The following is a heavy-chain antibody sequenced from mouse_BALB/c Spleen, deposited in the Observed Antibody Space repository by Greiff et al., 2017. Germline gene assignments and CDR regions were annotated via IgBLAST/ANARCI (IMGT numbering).Heavy chain of an antibody. CDR1: GFTFSSYG. Sequence: EVMLVESGGDLVKPGGSLKLSCAASGFTFSSYGMSWVRQTPDKRLEWVATISSGGSYTYYPDSVKGRFTISRDNAKNTLYLQMSSLKSEDTAMYYCASLREWYFDVWGAGTTVTVSS. CDR3: ASLREWYFDV. V-gene: IGHV5-6*02. J-gene: IGHJ1*01. D-gene: IGHD1-1*01. CDR2: ISSGGSYT.